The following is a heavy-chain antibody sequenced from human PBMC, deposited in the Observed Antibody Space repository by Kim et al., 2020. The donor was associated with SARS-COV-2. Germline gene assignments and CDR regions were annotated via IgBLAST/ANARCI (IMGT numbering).Heavy chain of an antibody. J-gene: IGHJ4*02. CDR1: GFTFDDYA. D-gene: IGHD6-13*01. V-gene: IGHV3-9*01. CDR2: ISWNSGSI. CDR3: AKDTAAAGPDGFDY. Sequence: GGSLRLSCAASGFTFDDYAMHWVRQAPGKGLEWVSGISWNSGSIGYADSVKGRFTISRDNAKNSLYLQMNSLRAEDTALYYCAKDTAAAGPDGFDYWGQGTLVTVSS.